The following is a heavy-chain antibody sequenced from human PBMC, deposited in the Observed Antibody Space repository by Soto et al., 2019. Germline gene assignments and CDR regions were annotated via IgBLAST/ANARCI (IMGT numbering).Heavy chain of an antibody. CDR3: ARGGGVGVAGSAAFDM. CDR2: INPATGAA. CDR1: GYPVTAYY. V-gene: IGHV1-2*02. Sequence: QLHLVQSGAVVKKPGASVTVSCSASGYPVTAYYMHWVRQAPGRGLEWMGGINPATGAAKYTQTFPGRVTMAREPAPGTGFMEPRGLNSEDPAVFYWARGGGVGVAGSAAFDMWGQGTLVTVSS. D-gene: IGHD3-3*01. J-gene: IGHJ3*02.